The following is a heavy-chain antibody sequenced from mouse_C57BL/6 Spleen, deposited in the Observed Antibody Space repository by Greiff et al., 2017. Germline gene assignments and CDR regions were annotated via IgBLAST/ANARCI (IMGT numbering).Heavy chain of an antibody. Sequence: VQLQQSGAELVRPGTSVTMSCKASGYTFTNYWIGWAKQRPGHGLEWIGDIYPGAGCTNYNQKFKGKALLTADKSSSTAYMHFSSLTTEDSAISYYARAGYYCSSLYWYFDVWGTGTTVTVSS. CDR2: IYPGAGCT. CDR3: ARAGYYCSSLYWYFDV. CDR1: GYTFTNYW. D-gene: IGHD1-1*01. J-gene: IGHJ1*03. V-gene: IGHV1-63*01.